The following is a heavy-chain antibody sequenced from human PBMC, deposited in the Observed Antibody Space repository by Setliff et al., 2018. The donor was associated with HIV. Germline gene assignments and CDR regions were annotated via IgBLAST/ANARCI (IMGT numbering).Heavy chain of an antibody. J-gene: IGHJ6*02. V-gene: IGHV1-46*01. D-gene: IGHD3-10*01. CDR1: GYTFTSDY. Sequence: ASVKVSCKASGYTFTSDYIHWVRQAPGQGLEWMGIINPAGNPTSYAQKFQGRVTITADESTSTAYMELSSLRSEDTAVYYCARDSGAYYGRDVWGQGTTVTVS. CDR2: INPAGNPT. CDR3: ARDSGAYYGRDV.